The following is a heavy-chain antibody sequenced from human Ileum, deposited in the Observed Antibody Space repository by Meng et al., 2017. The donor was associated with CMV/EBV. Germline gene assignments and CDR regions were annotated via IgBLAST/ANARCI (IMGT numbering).Heavy chain of an antibody. CDR3: ARAAARGVPVDY. CDR1: GGSISSEIYY. V-gene: IGHV4-39*07. J-gene: IGHJ4*02. Sequence: QLQPQERGPGLVKSPETLPLICTVSGGSISSEIYYWGWIRQPPGKGLEWIGSIYYTGSTYYNPSLRSRVAISVDTSRNQLSLNLNSVTAADTAVYYCARAAARGVPVDYWGQGILVTVSS. D-gene: IGHD3-10*01. CDR2: IYYTGST.